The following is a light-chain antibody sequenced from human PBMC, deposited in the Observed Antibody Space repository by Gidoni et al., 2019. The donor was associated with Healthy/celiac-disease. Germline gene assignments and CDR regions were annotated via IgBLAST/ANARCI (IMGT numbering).Light chain of an antibody. CDR2: AAS. J-gene: IGKJ1*01. CDR3: QQSDSTPRT. Sequence: DIQMPQSPSSLSASVGDRVTITCRASQSISSYLNWYQQKPGKAPKLLIYAASSLQSGVPSRFSGSGSGTDFTLTISRRQPEDFATYYCQQSDSTPRTFGQGTKVEIK. CDR1: QSISSY. V-gene: IGKV1-39*01.